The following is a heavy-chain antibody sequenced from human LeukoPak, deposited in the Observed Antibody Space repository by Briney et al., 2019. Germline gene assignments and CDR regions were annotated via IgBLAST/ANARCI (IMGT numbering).Heavy chain of an antibody. V-gene: IGHV4-4*02. Sequence: PSETLSLTCAASGGSISSSNWWSWVRPPPGKGLEWIGEIYHTGSSNYNPSLKSRVTISVDKSKSQFSLKLSSVTAADTAVYYCARGGTTVAGTFWFDPWGQGTLVTVSS. CDR1: GGSISSSNW. J-gene: IGHJ5*02. CDR2: IYHTGSS. CDR3: ARGGTTVAGTFWFDP. D-gene: IGHD6-19*01.